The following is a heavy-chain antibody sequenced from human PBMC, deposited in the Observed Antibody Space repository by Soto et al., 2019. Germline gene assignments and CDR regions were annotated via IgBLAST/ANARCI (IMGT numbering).Heavy chain of an antibody. V-gene: IGHV3-33*01. D-gene: IGHD4-17*01. J-gene: IGHJ4*02. CDR1: GFTFSSFG. CDR3: ARDYGPFDY. CDR2: IWYDGSNK. Sequence: QVQLVESGGGVVQPGRSLRLSCAASGFTFSSFGMHWVRQAPDKGLEWVAVIWYDGSNKYTADSVKGRFTSSRDNSTNTLYLQMNRLRAEDTAVYYCARDYGPFDYWGQGTLVTVSS.